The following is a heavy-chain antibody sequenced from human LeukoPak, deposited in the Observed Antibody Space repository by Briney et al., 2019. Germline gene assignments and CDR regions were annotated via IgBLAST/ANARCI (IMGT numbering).Heavy chain of an antibody. CDR2: ISYDGSNK. V-gene: IGHV3-30*03. Sequence: PGGSLRLSCAASGFTFSSYGMHWVRQAPGKGLEWVAVISYDGSNKYYADSVKGRFTISRDNAKNSLYLQMNSLRAEDTAVYYCAREGPAAIGSAIDYRGQGTLVTVSS. D-gene: IGHD2-2*01. CDR1: GFTFSSYG. CDR3: AREGPAAIGSAIDY. J-gene: IGHJ4*02.